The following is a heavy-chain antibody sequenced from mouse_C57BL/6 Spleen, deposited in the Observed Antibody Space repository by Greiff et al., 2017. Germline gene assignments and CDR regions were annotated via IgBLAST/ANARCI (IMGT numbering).Heavy chain of an antibody. J-gene: IGHJ2*01. CDR3: GVTGGNHFGY. CDR1: GYAFSSSW. CDR2: IYPGDGDT. Sequence: QVQLQQSGPELVKPGASVKISCKASGYAFSSSWMNWVKQRPGKGLEWIGRIYPGDGDTNYNGKFKGKATLTADKSSSTAYMQLSSLTSEDSAVYFCGVTGGNHFGYWGQRTTLSVSS. V-gene: IGHV1-82*01. D-gene: IGHD1-1*02.